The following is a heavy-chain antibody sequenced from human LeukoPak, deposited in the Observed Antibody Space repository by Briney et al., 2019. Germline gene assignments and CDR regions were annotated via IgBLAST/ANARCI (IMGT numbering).Heavy chain of an antibody. CDR3: ARGAALVTHKYFDY. Sequence: PSETLSLTCTVSDGSITAYYWSWIRQFPGKGLEWIGYIHSDGNTVYNPSLASRVSFSIGSPRNHFYLRLTSVTAADTAVYFCARGAALVTHKYFDYWGLGILVTVSS. J-gene: IGHJ4*02. CDR1: DGSITAYY. D-gene: IGHD2-15*01. V-gene: IGHV4-59*08. CDR2: IHSDGNT.